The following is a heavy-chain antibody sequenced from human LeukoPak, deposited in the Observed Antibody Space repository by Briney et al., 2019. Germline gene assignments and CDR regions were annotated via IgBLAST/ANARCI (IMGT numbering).Heavy chain of an antibody. D-gene: IGHD1-26*01. CDR1: VFTITSYA. CDR2: ISNSGGST. V-gene: IGHV3-23*01. CDR3: ARPRYSGSYYFDS. Sequence: GGSPRLSCAASVFTITSYAMSWVRQAPGKGLEWVSAISNSGGSTYYADSVKGRFTISRDNSKNTLDLQMNSLRAEDTALYHCARPRYSGSYYFDSWGQGTLVTVSS. J-gene: IGHJ4*02.